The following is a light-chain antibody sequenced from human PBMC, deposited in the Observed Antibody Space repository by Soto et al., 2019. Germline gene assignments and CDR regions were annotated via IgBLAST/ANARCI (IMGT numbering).Light chain of an antibody. CDR2: GVT. J-gene: IGLJ3*02. CDR1: VSDIGAYNL. V-gene: IGLV2-8*01. CDR3: YSYAGRNVWV. Sequence: QSVLAQPPSASGSPGQSVTVSCTGSVSDIGAYNLVSWYQQHPGKAPKLMILGVTERPSGVPDRFSGSKSGNTASLTVSGLQADDEAIYYCYSYAGRNVWVFGGGTKLTAL.